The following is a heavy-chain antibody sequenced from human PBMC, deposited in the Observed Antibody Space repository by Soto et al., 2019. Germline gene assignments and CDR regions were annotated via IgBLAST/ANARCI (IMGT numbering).Heavy chain of an antibody. V-gene: IGHV4-59*01. CDR1: SGSINIYF. CDR3: ARVLRYFDWGYYFDY. CDR2: IYYSGST. D-gene: IGHD3-9*01. Sequence: QVQLQESGPGLVKPSETLSLTCTVSSGSINIYFWRWIRPPPGKGLAWIGNIYYSGSTKYNPSLKRRVTISVDTSKNQFSLKLSSVTAADTAVDYCARVLRYFDWGYYFDYWGQGTLVTVSS. J-gene: IGHJ4*02.